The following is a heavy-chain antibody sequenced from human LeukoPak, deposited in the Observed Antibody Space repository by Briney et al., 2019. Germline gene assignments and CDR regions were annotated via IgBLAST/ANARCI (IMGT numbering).Heavy chain of an antibody. CDR1: GYTFTGYF. CDR3: AISDYGGKSPPLDY. V-gene: IGHV1-2*02. D-gene: IGHD4-23*01. CDR2: INPNSVGT. Sequence: ASVTVSCKASGYTFTGYFIHWVRQAPGQGLEWMGWINPNSVGTNYAQKFQGRVTMTRDTSISTAYMELSRLRSDDTAVYYCAISDYGGKSPPLDYWGQGTLVTVSS. J-gene: IGHJ4*02.